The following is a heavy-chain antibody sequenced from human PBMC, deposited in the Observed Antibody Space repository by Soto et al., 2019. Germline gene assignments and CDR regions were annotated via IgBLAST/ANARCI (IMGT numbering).Heavy chain of an antibody. J-gene: IGHJ6*03. D-gene: IGHD4-4*01. CDR2: IIPILGIA. V-gene: IGHV1-69*02. CDR1: GGTFSSYT. Sequence: GASVKVSCKASGGTFSSYTISWVRQAPGQGLEWMGRIIPILGIANYAQKFQGRVTITADKSTSTAYMELSSLRSEDTAVYYCARVSNRRNYGRYYYYMDVWGKGTTVTVPS. CDR3: ARVSNRRNYGRYYYYMDV.